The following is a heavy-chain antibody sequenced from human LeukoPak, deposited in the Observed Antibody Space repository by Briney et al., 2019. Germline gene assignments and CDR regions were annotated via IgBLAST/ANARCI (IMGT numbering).Heavy chain of an antibody. CDR1: TPTTSSYR. J-gene: IGHJ4*02. CDR3: ARGLGGAAIDY. V-gene: IGHV3-74*01. D-gene: IGHD1-26*01. Sequence: PGGSLTPPKPPPTPTTSSYRTHPPRQPPPNAPPCVPRTNGNGSATNYADSVKGRFTISRDNGKHTLYLQMNNLRAEDTAVYYCARGLGGAAIDYWGQGTLVTVSS. CDR2: TNGNGSAT.